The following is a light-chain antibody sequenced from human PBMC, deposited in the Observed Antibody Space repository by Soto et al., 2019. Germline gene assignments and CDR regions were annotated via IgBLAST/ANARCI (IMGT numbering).Light chain of an antibody. CDR1: QSIFSN. CDR3: QQYHNLWT. J-gene: IGKJ1*01. V-gene: IGKV3-15*01. Sequence: EIVMTQSPATLSVSPGERATLSCRASQSIFSNVAWYQQRPAQAPRLLIYRASTRATGIPARFSGSGSGTEFTLTIGSLQSEDFAVYYCQQYHNLWTFGQGTKVDIK. CDR2: RAS.